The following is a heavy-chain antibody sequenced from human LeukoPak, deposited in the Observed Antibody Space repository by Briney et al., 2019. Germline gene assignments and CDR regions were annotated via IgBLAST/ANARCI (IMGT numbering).Heavy chain of an antibody. Sequence: GASVRVSCTASGYTFTGYYMHWVRQAPGQGLEWMGWINPNSGGTNYAQRFQGRVTINRETAISTAYMGLSRLRSEETAVYYCARERCSGGSCYRAFDIWGQGTMVTVSS. J-gene: IGHJ3*02. CDR1: GYTFTGYY. D-gene: IGHD2-15*01. CDR2: INPNSGGT. CDR3: ARERCSGGSCYRAFDI. V-gene: IGHV1-2*02.